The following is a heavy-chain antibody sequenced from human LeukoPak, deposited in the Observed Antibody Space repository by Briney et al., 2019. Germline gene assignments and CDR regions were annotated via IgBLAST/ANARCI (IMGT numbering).Heavy chain of an antibody. V-gene: IGHV3-23*01. Sequence: GGSLRLSCAASGFTFSHYAMSWVRQAPGKGPEWVSAISKGGSDSYYADPVKGRFAISRDNSKNTLYLQMNSLRAEDTAVYYCAKHEYCTNGVCYEYKYYFDYWGQGTLVTVSS. J-gene: IGHJ4*02. D-gene: IGHD2-8*01. CDR2: ISKGGSDS. CDR1: GFTFSHYA. CDR3: AKHEYCTNGVCYEYKYYFDY.